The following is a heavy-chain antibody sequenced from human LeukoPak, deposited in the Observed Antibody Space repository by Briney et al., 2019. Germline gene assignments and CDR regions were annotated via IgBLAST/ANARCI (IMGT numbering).Heavy chain of an antibody. D-gene: IGHD6-13*01. V-gene: IGHV3-23*01. J-gene: IGHJ6*02. CDR3: AKAPAAATKYYYGMDV. CDR2: ISGSGGAT. Sequence: GGSLRLSCAASGFTFNNYAMSWVRQAPGNGLEWVSAISGSGGATYYADSVKGRFTISRDNSKNTLFLHMNSLRVEDTAVYYCAKAPAAATKYYYGMDVWGQGTTVTVSS. CDR1: GFTFNNYA.